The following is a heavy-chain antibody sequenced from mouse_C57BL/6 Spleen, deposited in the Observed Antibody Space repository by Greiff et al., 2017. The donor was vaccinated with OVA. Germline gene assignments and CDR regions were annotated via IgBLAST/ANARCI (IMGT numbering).Heavy chain of an antibody. CDR2: IRSKSNNYAT. V-gene: IGHV10-1*01. CDR1: GFSFNTYA. J-gene: IGHJ2*01. D-gene: IGHD2-3*01. Sequence: EVKLVESGGGLVQPKGSLKLSCAASGFSFNTYAMNWVRQAPGKGLEWVARIRSKSNNYATYYADSVKDRFTISRDDSESMLYLQMNNLKTEDTAMYYCVRGANDGYYVDYWGQGTTLTVSS. CDR3: VRGANDGYYVDY.